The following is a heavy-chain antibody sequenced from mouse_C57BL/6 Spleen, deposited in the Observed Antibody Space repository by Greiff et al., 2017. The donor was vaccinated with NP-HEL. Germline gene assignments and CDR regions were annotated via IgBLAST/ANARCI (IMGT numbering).Heavy chain of an antibody. V-gene: IGHV5-4*03. D-gene: IGHD2-4*01. CDR3: ARAYYDYFDY. CDR1: GFTFSSYA. CDR2: ISDGGSYT. J-gene: IGHJ2*01. Sequence: EVKLVESGGGLVKPGGSLKLSCAASGFTFSSYAMSWVRQTPEKRLEWVATISDGGSYTYYPDNVKGRFTISRDNAKNNLYLQMSHLKSEDTAMYYCARAYYDYFDYWGQGTTLTVSS.